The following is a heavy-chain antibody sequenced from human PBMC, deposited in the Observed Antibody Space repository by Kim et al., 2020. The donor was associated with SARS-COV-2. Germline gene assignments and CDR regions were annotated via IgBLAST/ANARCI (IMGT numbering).Heavy chain of an antibody. CDR1: GFTFSSYG. CDR3: AKDYGELYYYYYMDV. CDR2: ISYDGSNK. V-gene: IGHV3-30*18. J-gene: IGHJ6*03. D-gene: IGHD4-17*01. Sequence: GGSLRLSCAASGFTFSSYGMHWVRQAPGKGLEWVAVISYDGSNKYYADSVKGRFTISRDNSKNTLYLQMNSLRAEDTAVYYCAKDYGELYYYYYMDVWGKGTTVTVSS.